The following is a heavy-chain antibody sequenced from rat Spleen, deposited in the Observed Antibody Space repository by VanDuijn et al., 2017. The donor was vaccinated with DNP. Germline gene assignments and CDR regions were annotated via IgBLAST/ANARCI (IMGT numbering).Heavy chain of an antibody. V-gene: IGHV5-22*01. D-gene: IGHD1-11*01. CDR3: ARHGRRVFDY. CDR1: GFIFSDYN. Sequence: EVQLVESGGGLVQPGRSLKLSCAASGFIFSDYNMAWVRQAPTKGLELVAYISYAGGSTYHGDSVKGRFTISRDNAESTLYLQMNSLRSEDMATYFCARHGRRVFDYWGQGVMVTVSS. J-gene: IGHJ2*01. CDR2: ISYAGGST.